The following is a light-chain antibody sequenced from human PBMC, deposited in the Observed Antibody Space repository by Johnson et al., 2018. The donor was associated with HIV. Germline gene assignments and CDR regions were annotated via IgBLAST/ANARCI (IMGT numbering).Light chain of an antibody. V-gene: IGLV1-51*01. J-gene: IGLJ1*01. CDR2: GNN. CDR3: GSWDSSLSAFV. Sequence: VLTQSPSVSAAPGQKVTISCSGSSSNIGNSYVSWYQQLPGTAPKLLIYGNNKRPSEIPDRFSGSKSGTSATLGITGLQTGDETDYYCGSWDSSLSAFVFGTGTKVTVL. CDR1: SSNIGNSY.